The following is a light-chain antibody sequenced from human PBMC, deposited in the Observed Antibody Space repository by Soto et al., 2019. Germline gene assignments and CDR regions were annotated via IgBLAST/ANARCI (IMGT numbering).Light chain of an antibody. J-gene: IGKJ5*01. CDR2: GAS. CDR3: QQYGSSPPVT. Sequence: EIVLTQSPGTLSLSPGERATLSCRASQSVSSSYLAWYQQKPGQAPRLLIYGASGRATGIPDRFSGSGSGTDFTLTISSREPEDFAVYYCQQYGSSPPVTFGQGTRLEIK. CDR1: QSVSSSY. V-gene: IGKV3-20*01.